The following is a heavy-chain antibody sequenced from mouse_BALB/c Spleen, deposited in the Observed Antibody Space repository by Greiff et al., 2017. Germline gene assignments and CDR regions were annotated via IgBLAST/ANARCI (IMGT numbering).Heavy chain of an antibody. V-gene: IGHV14-4*02. J-gene: IGHJ2*01. CDR1: GFNFKDYY. D-gene: IGHD2-14*01. CDR2: IDPENGDT. Sequence: VQLQQSGAELVRPGASFKLSCTASGFNFKDYYMHWVKQRPEQGLEWIGWIDPENGDTEYAPKFQGKATMTADTSSNTAYLQLSSLTSEDTAVYYCNAPYYRYDDGFDYWGQGTTLTVSS. CDR3: NAPYYRYDDGFDY.